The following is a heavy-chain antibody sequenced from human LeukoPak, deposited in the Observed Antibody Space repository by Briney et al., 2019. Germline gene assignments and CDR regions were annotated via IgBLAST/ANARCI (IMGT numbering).Heavy chain of an antibody. V-gene: IGHV3-23*01. CDR3: AKDAHSGSYFDY. D-gene: IGHD1-26*01. CDR1: GFTFSSNA. Sequence: PGGSLRLSCAASGFTFSSNAVCWVRQAPGKGLEWVSLIGGTGGTTYYADSVKGRLTISRDNSKNTLYLQMNSLRVEDTAVYYCAKDAHSGSYFDYWGQGILVTVSS. CDR2: IGGTGGTT. J-gene: IGHJ4*01.